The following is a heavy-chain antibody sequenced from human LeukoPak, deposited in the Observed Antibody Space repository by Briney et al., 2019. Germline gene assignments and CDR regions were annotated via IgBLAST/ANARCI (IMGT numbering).Heavy chain of an antibody. J-gene: IGHJ4*02. D-gene: IGHD3-22*01. CDR1: GFMFSSNW. Sequence: GGSLRLSCAASGFMFSSNWMSWVRQAPGKGLEWVSGISWNSGSIDYADSVKGRFTISRDNAKNSLYLQMNSLRAEDTALYYCAKSPKDSGYYEPIDYWGQGTLVTVSS. CDR2: ISWNSGSI. V-gene: IGHV3-9*01. CDR3: AKSPKDSGYYEPIDY.